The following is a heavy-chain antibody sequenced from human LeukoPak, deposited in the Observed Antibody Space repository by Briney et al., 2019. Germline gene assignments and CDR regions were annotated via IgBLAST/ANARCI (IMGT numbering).Heavy chain of an antibody. V-gene: IGHV3-20*04. CDR1: GFTFDDYG. J-gene: IGHJ3*02. D-gene: IGHD6-19*01. CDR3: ARGYSSGWYGAFDI. CDR2: INWNGGST. Sequence: PGGSLRLSCAASGFTFDDYGMSWVRHAPGKGLEWVSGINWNGGSTGYADSVKGRFTISRDNAKNSLYLQMNSLRAEDTALYYCARGYSSGWYGAFDIWGQGTMVTVSS.